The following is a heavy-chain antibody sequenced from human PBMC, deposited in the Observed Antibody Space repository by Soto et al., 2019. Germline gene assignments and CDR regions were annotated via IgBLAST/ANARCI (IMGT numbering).Heavy chain of an antibody. J-gene: IGHJ6*02. CDR2: IKGDGSST. CDR3: ARGIRNYYGVDV. CDR1: GFTFSSYA. V-gene: IGHV3-74*01. Sequence: GGSLRLSCAASGFTFSSYAMSWVRQAPGKGLEWVSGIKGDGSSTNYADSVKGRFTISRDNAKNTLYLQMNSLGAEDTAVYWCARGIRNYYGVDVWGQGTTVTVSS.